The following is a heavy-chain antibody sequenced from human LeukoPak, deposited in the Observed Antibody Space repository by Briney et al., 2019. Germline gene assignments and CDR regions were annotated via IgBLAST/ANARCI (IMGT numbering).Heavy chain of an antibody. CDR2: IYPGDSDT. Sequence: GESLKISCKGSGYSFTSYWIGWVRQMPGKGLEWMGIIYPGDSDTRYSPSFQGQVTISADKSISTAYLQWSSLKASDTAMYYCARHDPDYDGNLWPFDIWGQGTMVTVSS. D-gene: IGHD4-23*01. J-gene: IGHJ3*02. V-gene: IGHV5-51*01. CDR3: ARHDPDYDGNLWPFDI. CDR1: GYSFTSYW.